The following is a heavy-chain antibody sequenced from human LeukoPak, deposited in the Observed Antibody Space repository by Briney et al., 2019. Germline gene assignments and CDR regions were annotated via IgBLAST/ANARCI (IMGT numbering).Heavy chain of an antibody. CDR1: GGSISSSSYY. CDR3: AGVTWEIPPYALDI. Sequence: PSETLSLTCTVSGGSISSSSYYWGWIRQPPGKGLEWIGSIYYSGSTYYNPSLKSRVTISVDTSKNQFSLKLSSVTAADTAVCYCAGVTWEIPPYALDIWGQGTVVTVSS. D-gene: IGHD1-26*01. J-gene: IGHJ3*02. V-gene: IGHV4-39*01. CDR2: IYYSGST.